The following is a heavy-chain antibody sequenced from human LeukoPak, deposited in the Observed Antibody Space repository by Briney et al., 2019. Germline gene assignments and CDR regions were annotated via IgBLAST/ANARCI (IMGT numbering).Heavy chain of an antibody. CDR2: IYSGGST. CDR3: ARDGTEYGLRYYGMDV. J-gene: IGHJ6*02. Sequence: GGSLRLSCAASGFTVNSNYMSWVRQAPGKGLEWVLVIYSGGSTYYADSVKGRFTVSRDNSKNTLYLQMNSLRAEDTAVYYCARDGTEYGLRYYGMDVWGQGTTVTVSS. V-gene: IGHV3-66*01. D-gene: IGHD4-17*01. CDR1: GFTVNSNY.